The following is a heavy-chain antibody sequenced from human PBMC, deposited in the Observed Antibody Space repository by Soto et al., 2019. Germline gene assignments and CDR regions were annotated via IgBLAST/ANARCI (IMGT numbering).Heavy chain of an antibody. CDR3: ARDLEVAVAGA. V-gene: IGHV3-30-3*01. J-gene: IGHJ5*02. Sequence: QVQLVESGGGVVQPGRSLRLSCAASGLTFSSYAMHWVRQAPSKGLEWVAVISYDGSNKYYADSVKGRFTISRDNSKNTLYLQMNSLRAEDTAVYYCARDLEVAVAGAWGQGTLGTVSS. CDR1: GLTFSSYA. CDR2: ISYDGSNK. D-gene: IGHD6-19*01.